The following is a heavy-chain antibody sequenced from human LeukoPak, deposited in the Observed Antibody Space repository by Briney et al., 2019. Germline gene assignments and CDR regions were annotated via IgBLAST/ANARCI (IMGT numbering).Heavy chain of an antibody. Sequence: GGSLRLSCEASGFTFGNYAMNWVRQAPGKGLEWVPTISGTGSSTYYADSAKGRFTFSRDNSKDTLLLQLNSLTAADTAMYFCAKASVAIPQYCNSWGQGTLVTVSS. D-gene: IGHD2-2*02. J-gene: IGHJ5*02. V-gene: IGHV3-23*01. CDR2: ISGTGSST. CDR1: GFTFGNYA. CDR3: AKASVAIPQYCNS.